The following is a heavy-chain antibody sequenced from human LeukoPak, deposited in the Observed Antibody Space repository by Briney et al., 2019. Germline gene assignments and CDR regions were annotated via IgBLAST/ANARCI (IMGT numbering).Heavy chain of an antibody. J-gene: IGHJ4*02. V-gene: IGHV3-21*01. CDR2: ISNSNTYI. CDR1: GFTLSSYR. Sequence: PGGSLRLSCAASGFTLSSYRMNWVRQAPGKGLEWVSSISNSNTYIYYADSVKGRFTISRDNAKNSLYLQMNRLRAEDTAVYYCARGLDYWGQGTLVTVSS. CDR3: ARGLDY.